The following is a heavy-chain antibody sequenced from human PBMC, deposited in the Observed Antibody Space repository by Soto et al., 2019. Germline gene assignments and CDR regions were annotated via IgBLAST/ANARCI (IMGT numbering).Heavy chain of an antibody. J-gene: IGHJ4*02. D-gene: IGHD2-15*01. CDR3: ARFNGGNHEDY. CDR2: IIPILGIA. V-gene: IGHV1-69*02. CDR1: GGTFSSYT. Sequence: QVQLVQSGAAVKKPGSSVKVSCKASGGTFSSYTISWVRQAPGQGLEWMGRIIPILGIANYAQKFQGRVTITADKSTSTAYMELSSLRSEDTAVYYCARFNGGNHEDYWGQGTLVTVSS.